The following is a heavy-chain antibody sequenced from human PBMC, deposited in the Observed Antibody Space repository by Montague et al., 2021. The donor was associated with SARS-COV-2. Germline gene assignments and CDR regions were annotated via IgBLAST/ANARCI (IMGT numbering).Heavy chain of an antibody. J-gene: IGHJ6*02. CDR3: ARVGVGTMVRGVIPAYYYYGMDV. Sequence: TLSLTCTVSGGSISNGGYYCSWIRQHPGKGLEWIGYMYDSGSTYYNPSLTSRVTISVDTSKNQFSLKLSSVNAADTAVYYCARVGVGTMVRGVIPAYYYYGMDVWGQGTTVTVAS. V-gene: IGHV4-31*03. CDR2: MYDSGST. D-gene: IGHD3-10*01. CDR1: GGSISNGGYY.